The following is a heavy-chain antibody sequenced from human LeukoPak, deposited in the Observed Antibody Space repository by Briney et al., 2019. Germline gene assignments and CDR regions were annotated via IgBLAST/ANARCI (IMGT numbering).Heavy chain of an antibody. CDR3: AKEARDGYKKDYFDY. CDR1: GFTFSSYA. Sequence: GESLKISCAASGFTFSSYAMSWVRQAPGKGLEWVSAISGSGGSTYYADSVKGRFTISRDNSKNTLYLQMNSLRAEDTAVYYCAKEARDGYKKDYFDYWGQGTLVTVSS. V-gene: IGHV3-23*01. D-gene: IGHD5-24*01. CDR2: ISGSGGST. J-gene: IGHJ4*02.